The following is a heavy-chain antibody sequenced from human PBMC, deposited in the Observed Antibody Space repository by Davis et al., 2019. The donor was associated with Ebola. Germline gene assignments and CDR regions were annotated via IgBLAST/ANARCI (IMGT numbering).Heavy chain of an antibody. V-gene: IGHV3-23*01. J-gene: IGHJ4*02. CDR2: ISGSGGST. D-gene: IGHD6-19*01. Sequence: PGGSLRLSCAASGFTFSSYAMSWVRQAPGKGLEWVSAISGSGGSTYYADSVKGRFTISRDNAKNSLYLQMNSLRAEDMALYYCAKGKYSSGLDFDYWGQGTLVTVSS. CDR3: AKGKYSSGLDFDY. CDR1: GFTFSSYA.